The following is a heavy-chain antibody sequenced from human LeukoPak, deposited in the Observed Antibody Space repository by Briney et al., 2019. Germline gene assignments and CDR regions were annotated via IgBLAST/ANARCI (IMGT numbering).Heavy chain of an antibody. D-gene: IGHD3-22*01. V-gene: IGHV3-9*01. CDR1: GFTFNDHA. CDR3: ARASYYYDTTGLGAVDF. Sequence: GRSLRLSCAASGFTFNDHAMYWVRQVPGKGLEWVAGINWNSDNIGYADSVKGRFTISRDDPKNSLFLQMNSLRAEDTALYYCARASYYYDTTGLGAVDFWGQGTMVTVSS. J-gene: IGHJ3*01. CDR2: INWNSDNI.